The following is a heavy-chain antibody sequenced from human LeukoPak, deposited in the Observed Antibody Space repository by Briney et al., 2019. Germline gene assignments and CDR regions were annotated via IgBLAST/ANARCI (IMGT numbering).Heavy chain of an antibody. J-gene: IGHJ4*02. D-gene: IGHD3-3*01. CDR2: ISAYNGNT. V-gene: IGHV1-18*04. Sequence: ASVKVSCKASGYTFTSYGISWVRQAPGQGLEWMGWISAYNGNTNYAQKLQGRVTMTTDTSTSTAYMELRSLRSDDTAVYYCARDVRDYDFWSGFDYWGQGTLVTVSS. CDR3: ARDVRDYDFWSGFDY. CDR1: GYTFTSYG.